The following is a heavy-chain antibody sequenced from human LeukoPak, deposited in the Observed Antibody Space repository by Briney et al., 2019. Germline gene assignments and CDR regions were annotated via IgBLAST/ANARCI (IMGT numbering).Heavy chain of an antibody. D-gene: IGHD6-6*01. CDR1: GGTFSSYT. V-gene: IGHV1-69*16. J-gene: IGHJ5*02. CDR3: AASRIAARQYTWFDP. CDR2: IIPILGTA. Sequence: SVKVSCKTSGGTFSSYTISWVRQAPGQGLEWMGGIIPILGTANYAQKFQGRVTITADESTSTAYMELSSLRSEDTAVYYCAASRIAARQYTWFDPWDQGTLVTVSS.